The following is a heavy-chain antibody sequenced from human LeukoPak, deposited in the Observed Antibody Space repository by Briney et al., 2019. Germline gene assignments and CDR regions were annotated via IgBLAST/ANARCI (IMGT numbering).Heavy chain of an antibody. Sequence: SETLSLTCTVSGGSISSYYWSWIRQPPGKGLEWIGYIYYSGSTNYNPSLKSRVTISVDTSKNQFSLKLSSVTAADTAVYYCARADPNRDAFDIWGQGTMVTVSS. D-gene: IGHD1-14*01. CDR3: ARADPNRDAFDI. V-gene: IGHV4-59*01. J-gene: IGHJ3*02. CDR1: GGSISSYY. CDR2: IYYSGST.